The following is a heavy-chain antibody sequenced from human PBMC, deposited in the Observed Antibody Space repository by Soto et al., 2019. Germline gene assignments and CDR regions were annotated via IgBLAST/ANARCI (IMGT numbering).Heavy chain of an antibody. D-gene: IGHD3-16*01. CDR3: ARVVGEPPYYYMDV. CDR1: GGSISSYY. CDR2: IYYSGST. J-gene: IGHJ6*03. V-gene: IGHV4-59*01. Sequence: PSETLSLTCTVSGGSISSYYWSWIRQPPGKGLEWIGYIYYSGSTNYNPSLKSRVTISVDTSENQFSLKLSSVTAADTAVYYCARVVGEPPYYYMDVWGKGTTVTVSS.